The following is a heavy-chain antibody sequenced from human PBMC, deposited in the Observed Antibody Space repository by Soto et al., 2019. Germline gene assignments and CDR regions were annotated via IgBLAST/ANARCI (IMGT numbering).Heavy chain of an antibody. Sequence: SETLSLTCTVSGGPISSGDDYWTWIRQPPGKALEYIGYIYYSGSTYYNPSLKGRLTISVDTSKNQFSLKLSSVTAADTAVYYCARQTSTWYSYYDTLDVWGQGTAVT. V-gene: IGHV4-30-4*01. CDR1: GGPISSGDDY. CDR2: IYYSGST. CDR3: ARQTSTWYSYYDTLDV. D-gene: IGHD6-13*01. J-gene: IGHJ6*02.